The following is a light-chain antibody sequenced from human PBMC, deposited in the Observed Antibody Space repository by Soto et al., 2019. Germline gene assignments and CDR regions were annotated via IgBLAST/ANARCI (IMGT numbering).Light chain of an antibody. CDR2: DAS. V-gene: IGKV1-5*01. CDR3: QQYNSYSPLFT. Sequence: DIQMTQSPSTLYASVGDRVTITCRASQSISSWLAWYQQKPGKAPKLLIYDASSLESGVPSRFSGSGSGTEFTLTISSLQPDDFATYYCQQYNSYSPLFTFGPGTKVDIK. J-gene: IGKJ3*01. CDR1: QSISSW.